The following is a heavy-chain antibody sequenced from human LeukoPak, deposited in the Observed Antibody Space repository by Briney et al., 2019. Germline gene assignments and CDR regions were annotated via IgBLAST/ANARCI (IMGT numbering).Heavy chain of an antibody. J-gene: IGHJ6*03. CDR3: ARGWGERWLQFGYYYYMDV. V-gene: IGHV1-18*01. D-gene: IGHD5-24*01. CDR1: GYTFTSYG. CDR2: ISAYNGNT. Sequence: ASVKVSCKASGYTFTSYGISWVRQAPGQGLEWMGWISAYNGNTNYAQKLQGRVTMTTDTSTSTAYMELRSLRSDDTAVYYCARGWGERWLQFGYYYYMDVWGKGTTVTVSS.